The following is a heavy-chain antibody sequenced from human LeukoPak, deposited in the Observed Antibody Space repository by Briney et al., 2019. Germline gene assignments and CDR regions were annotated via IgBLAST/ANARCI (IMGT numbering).Heavy chain of an antibody. CDR1: GFTFSTYG. J-gene: IGHJ4*02. CDR2: ISGSGGT. CDR3: AKHSSSWHYFDY. Sequence: PGGSLRLSCAASGFTFSTYGMSWVRQAPGKGLEWVSAISGSGGTYFADSVKGRFTISRDNSKNTLFLQMDSLRADDTAVYYCAKHSSSWHYFDYWGQGTLVTVSS. D-gene: IGHD6-13*01. V-gene: IGHV3-23*01.